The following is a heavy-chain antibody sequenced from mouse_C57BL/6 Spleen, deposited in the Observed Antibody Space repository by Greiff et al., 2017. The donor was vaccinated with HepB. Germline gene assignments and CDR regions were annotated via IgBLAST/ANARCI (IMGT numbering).Heavy chain of an antibody. CDR2: IHPNSGST. J-gene: IGHJ2*01. Sequence: QVQLQQPGAELVKPGASVKLSCKASGYTFTSYWMHWVKQRPGQGLEWIGMIHPNSGSTNYNEKFKSKATLTVDKSSSTAYMQLSSLTSEDSAVYYWARTDYYGSSSYYFDYWGQGTTLTVSS. CDR1: GYTFTSYW. D-gene: IGHD1-1*01. CDR3: ARTDYYGSSSYYFDY. V-gene: IGHV1-64*01.